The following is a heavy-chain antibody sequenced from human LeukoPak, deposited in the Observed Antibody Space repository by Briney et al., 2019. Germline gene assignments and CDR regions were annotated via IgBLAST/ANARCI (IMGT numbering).Heavy chain of an antibody. Sequence: PSETLSLTCTVSGGSISSYYWSWIRQPPGKGLEWIGYIYYSGSTNYNPSLKSRVTISVDTSKNQFSPKLSSVTAADTAVYYCARESVTTAHFDYWGQGTLVTVSS. CDR1: GGSISSYY. J-gene: IGHJ4*02. CDR3: ARESVTTAHFDY. CDR2: IYYSGST. V-gene: IGHV4-59*01. D-gene: IGHD4-17*01.